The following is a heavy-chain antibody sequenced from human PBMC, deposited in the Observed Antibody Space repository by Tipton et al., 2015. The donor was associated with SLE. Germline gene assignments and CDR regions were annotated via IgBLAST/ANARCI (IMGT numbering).Heavy chain of an antibody. CDR3: ARRRYSSSSRPHWYFDL. V-gene: IGHV4-61*05. D-gene: IGHD6-6*01. CDR1: GGSISSSSCY. Sequence: TLSLTCTVSGGSISSSSCYWGWIRQPPGKGLEWIGYIYYSGSTNYNPSLKSRVTISVDTSKNQFSLKLSSVTAADTAVYYCARRRYSSSSRPHWYFDLWGRGTLVTVSS. CDR2: IYYSGST. J-gene: IGHJ2*01.